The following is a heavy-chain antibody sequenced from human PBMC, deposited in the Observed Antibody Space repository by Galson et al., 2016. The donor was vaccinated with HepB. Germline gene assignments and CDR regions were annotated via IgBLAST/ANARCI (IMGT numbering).Heavy chain of an antibody. CDR1: GFTFSPYS. Sequence: SLRLSCAASGFTFSPYSMNWVRQAPGKGLEFVAVISYDGSIKLYAESVKGRFTVSRDNSKNTLYLQMSNLRPEDTAVYYCARVTPVAGKNAWGQGTLVTVSS. CDR3: ARVTPVAGKNA. CDR2: ISYDGSIK. J-gene: IGHJ5*02. D-gene: IGHD6-19*01. V-gene: IGHV3-30*03.